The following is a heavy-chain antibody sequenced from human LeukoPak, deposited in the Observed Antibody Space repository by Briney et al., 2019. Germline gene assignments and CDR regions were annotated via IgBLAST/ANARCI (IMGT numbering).Heavy chain of an antibody. V-gene: IGHV4-39*07. D-gene: IGHD3-3*01. Sequence: SETLSLTCTVSGGSVSSSSSYWGWLRQPPGTGLEWIGSIYYSGSTYYNPSLKSRVTISVDTSKNQFSLKLSSVTAADTAVYYCAKLGNYDLMIDYWGQGTLVTVSS. CDR2: IYYSGST. CDR1: GGSVSSSSSY. CDR3: AKLGNYDLMIDY. J-gene: IGHJ4*02.